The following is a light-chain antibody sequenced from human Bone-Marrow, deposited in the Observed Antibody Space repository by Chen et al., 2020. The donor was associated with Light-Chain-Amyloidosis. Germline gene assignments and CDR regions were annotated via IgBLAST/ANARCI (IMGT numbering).Light chain of an antibody. CDR1: NIGSTS. CDR3: QVWDRSSDRPV. Sequence: SYVLTQPSSVSVAPGQTATIACGGNNIGSTSVHWYQQTPGQAPLLVVYDDSDRPSGIPERLSGSNSGHTATLTISRVGAGDEADYYCQVWDRSSDRPVFGGGTKLTVL. J-gene: IGLJ3*02. V-gene: IGLV3-21*02. CDR2: DDS.